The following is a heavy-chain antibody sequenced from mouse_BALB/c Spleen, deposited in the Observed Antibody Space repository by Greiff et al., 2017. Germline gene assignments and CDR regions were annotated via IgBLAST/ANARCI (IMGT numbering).Heavy chain of an antibody. J-gene: IGHJ4*01. D-gene: IGHD1-1*01. V-gene: IGHV1-7*01. CDR2: INPSTGYT. CDR3: ARSDGSSFYYAMDY. CDR1: GYTFTSYW. Sequence: VQLVESGAELAKPGASVKMSCKASGYTFTSYWMHWVKQRPGQGLEWIGYINPSTGYTEYNQKFKDKATLTADKSSSTAYMQLSSLTSEDSAVYYCARSDGSSFYYAMDYWGQGTSVTVSS.